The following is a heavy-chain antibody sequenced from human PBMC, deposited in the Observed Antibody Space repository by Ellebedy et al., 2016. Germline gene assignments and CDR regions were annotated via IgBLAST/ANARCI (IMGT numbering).Heavy chain of an antibody. CDR2: IYYSGST. CDR3: ARDSIGYGGRGVISWGIYFDY. J-gene: IGHJ4*02. Sequence: SETLSLTCTVSGGSISSYYWXWIRQPPGKGLEWIGYIYYSGSTNYNPSLKSRVTISVDTSKNQFALKLSSVTAAETAVYYCARDSIGYGGRGVISWGIYFDYWGQGTLVTVSS. CDR1: GGSISSYY. D-gene: IGHD3-10*01. V-gene: IGHV4-59*01.